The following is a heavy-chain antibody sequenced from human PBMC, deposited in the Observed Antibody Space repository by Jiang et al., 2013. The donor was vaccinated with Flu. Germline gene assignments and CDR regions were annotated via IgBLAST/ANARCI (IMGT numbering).Heavy chain of an antibody. Sequence: ETLSLTCTVSGGSISSSSYYWGWIRQPPGKGLEWIGSIYYSGSTYYNPSLKSRVTISVDTSKNQFSLKLSSVTAADTAVYYCAVPRGTMFHFQHWGQGTLVTVSS. CDR3: AVPRGTMFHFQH. V-gene: IGHV4-39*01. CDR2: IYYSGST. CDR1: GGSISSSSYY. D-gene: IGHD3-10*02. J-gene: IGHJ1*01.